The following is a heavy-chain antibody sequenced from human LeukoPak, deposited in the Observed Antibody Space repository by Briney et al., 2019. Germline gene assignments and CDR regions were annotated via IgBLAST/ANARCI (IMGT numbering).Heavy chain of an antibody. CDR3: AREETYYDILTGYHRPLYFDY. J-gene: IGHJ4*02. CDR2: IKQDGSEK. V-gene: IGHV3-7*01. CDR1: GFTFSSYW. Sequence: QPGGSLRLSCAASGFTFSSYWMSWVRQAPGKGLEWVANIKQDGSEKYYVDSVKGRFTISRDNAKNSLYLQMNSLRAEDTAVYYCAREETYYDILTGYHRPLYFDYWGQGTLVTVSS. D-gene: IGHD3-9*01.